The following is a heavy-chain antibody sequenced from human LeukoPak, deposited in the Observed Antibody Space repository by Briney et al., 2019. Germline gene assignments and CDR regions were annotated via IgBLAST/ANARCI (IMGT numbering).Heavy chain of an antibody. CDR1: RFAFSQAW. Sequence: GGSLRLSCVASRFAFSQAWMSWVRQAPGKGLEWVGRIKSESDGGTTDYAAPVRGRFTISRDDSKNTLFLQMNSLQTEDTAVYYCTTSGWFDHWGQGTLVTVSS. CDR2: IKSESDGGTT. J-gene: IGHJ5*02. D-gene: IGHD1-26*01. CDR3: TTSGWFDH. V-gene: IGHV3-15*01.